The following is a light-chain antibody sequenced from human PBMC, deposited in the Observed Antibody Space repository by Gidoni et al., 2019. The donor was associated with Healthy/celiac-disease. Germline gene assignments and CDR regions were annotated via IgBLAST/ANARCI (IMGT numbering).Light chain of an antibody. J-gene: IGKJ3*01. V-gene: IGKV1-33*01. CDR1: QDISNY. CDR2: DAS. CDR3: QPYDNLPLT. Sequence: DIQMTQSPSSLSASGGDRVTITCQASQDISNYLNWYQQKPGKAPKLLIYDASNLEPGVPSRFSGSGSGTDFTFTISSLQPEDIATYYCQPYDNLPLTFGPGTKVDIK.